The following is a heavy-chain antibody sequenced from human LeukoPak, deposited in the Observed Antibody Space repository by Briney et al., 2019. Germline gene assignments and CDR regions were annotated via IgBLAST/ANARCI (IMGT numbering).Heavy chain of an antibody. CDR1: GGSIRSSYYY. CDR3: VRQSSSYFDY. CDR2: IYDSGST. V-gene: IGHV4-39*07. J-gene: IGHJ4*02. Sequence: PSETLSLTCTVSGGSIRSSYYYWGWIRQPPGKGLEWIGSIYDSGSTNYNPSLKSRVTISVDTSKNQFSLKLTSVTAADTAMYYCVRQSSSYFDYWGQGTLVTVSS. D-gene: IGHD6-13*01.